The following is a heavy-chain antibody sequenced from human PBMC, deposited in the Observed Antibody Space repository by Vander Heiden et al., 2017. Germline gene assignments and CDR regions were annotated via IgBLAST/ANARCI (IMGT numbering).Heavy chain of an antibody. Sequence: QVQLVQSGAEVKKPGASVKVSCKVSGYPLTELSMHWVRQAPGKGLEWMGGFDPEDGETIYAQKFQGRVTMTEDTSTDTAYMELSSLRSEDTAVYYCATAPLSSSWYPDNWFDPWGQGTLVTVSS. J-gene: IGHJ5*02. D-gene: IGHD6-13*01. CDR3: ATAPLSSSWYPDNWFDP. CDR2: FDPEDGET. V-gene: IGHV1-24*01. CDR1: GYPLTELS.